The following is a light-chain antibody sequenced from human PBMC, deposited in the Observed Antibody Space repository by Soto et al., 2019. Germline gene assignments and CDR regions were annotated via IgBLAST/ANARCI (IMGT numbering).Light chain of an antibody. CDR2: EVS. CDR1: SSDVGGYNY. J-gene: IGLJ1*01. CDR3: SSYTSSSSYV. Sequence: QSALTQPASVSGSPGQSITISCTGTSSDVGGYNYVSWYHLHPGKAPKLMIYEVSYRPSGVSNRFSGSKSGNTASLTISGLQAADEADYYCSSYTSSSSYVFGTGTKLT. V-gene: IGLV2-14*01.